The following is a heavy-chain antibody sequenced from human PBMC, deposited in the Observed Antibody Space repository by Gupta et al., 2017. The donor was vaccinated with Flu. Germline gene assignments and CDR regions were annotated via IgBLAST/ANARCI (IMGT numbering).Heavy chain of an antibody. V-gene: IGHV3-15*01. CDR2: IKSKTDGGTT. Sequence: EVQLVESGGGLVKPGGSLRLSCAASGFTFSNAWMSWVRQAPGKGLEWVGRIKSKTDGGTTDYAAPVKGRFTISRDDSKNTLYLQMNSLKTEDTAVYYCTTVFGVGRTIFGVVTPYYGMDVWGQGTTVTVSS. CDR3: TTVFGVGRTIFGVVTPYYGMDV. D-gene: IGHD3-3*01. CDR1: GFTFSNAW. J-gene: IGHJ6*02.